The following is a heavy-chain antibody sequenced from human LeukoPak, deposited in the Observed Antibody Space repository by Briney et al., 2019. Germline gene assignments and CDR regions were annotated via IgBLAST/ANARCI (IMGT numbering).Heavy chain of an antibody. Sequence: SETLSLTCTVSGGSISSSFYYWSWIRQSPGRGLEWIGYISDSGSTNYNPSLKSRVTISVDTSKNQFSLMLSSVTAADTAVYYCARGYDSSAYYPFNYWGQGTLVTVSS. CDR3: ARGYDSSAYYPFNY. J-gene: IGHJ4*02. CDR1: GGSISSSFYY. V-gene: IGHV4-61*01. D-gene: IGHD3-22*01. CDR2: ISDSGST.